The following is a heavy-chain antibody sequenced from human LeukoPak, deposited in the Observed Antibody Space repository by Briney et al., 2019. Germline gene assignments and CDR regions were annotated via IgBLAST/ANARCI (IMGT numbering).Heavy chain of an antibody. CDR3: ARGGLVFYLIRI. V-gene: IGHV3-30-3*01. D-gene: IGHD3-3*02. CDR1: GFTFINYD. Sequence: AGGSLRLSCAASGFTFINYDMHWVRQAPGKGLEWVAVISYDGSNKYYADSVKGRFTISRDNSKNTLYLQMNSLRAEDTAVYYCARGGLVFYLIRIWGQGTLVTVSS. J-gene: IGHJ4*02. CDR2: ISYDGSNK.